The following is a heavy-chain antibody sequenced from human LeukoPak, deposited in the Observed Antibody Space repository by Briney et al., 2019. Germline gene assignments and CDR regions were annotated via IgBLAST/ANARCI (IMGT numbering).Heavy chain of an antibody. V-gene: IGHV3-30*04. Sequence: GGSLRLSCAASGFTFSSYAMHWVRQAPGEGLEWVAVISYDGSNKYYADSVKGRFTISRDNSKNTLYLQMNSLRAEDTAVYYCARTYIRGYSYGVLGYWGQGTLVTVSS. D-gene: IGHD5-18*01. CDR1: GFTFSSYA. CDR2: ISYDGSNK. J-gene: IGHJ4*02. CDR3: ARTYIRGYSYGVLGY.